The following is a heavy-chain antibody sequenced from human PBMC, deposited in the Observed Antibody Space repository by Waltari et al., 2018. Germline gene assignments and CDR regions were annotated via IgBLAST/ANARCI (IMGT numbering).Heavy chain of an antibody. Sequence: QVQLQESGPGLVKPSETLSLTCTVSGGSISSHYWSWIRQPPGKGLEWIGYIYYSGRTNYNPSLKSRVTISVDTSKNQFSLKLSSVTAADTAVYYCARDLDTAIPNAFDIWGQGTMVTVSS. CDR2: IYYSGRT. V-gene: IGHV4-59*11. J-gene: IGHJ3*02. CDR1: GGSISSHY. D-gene: IGHD5-18*01. CDR3: ARDLDTAIPNAFDI.